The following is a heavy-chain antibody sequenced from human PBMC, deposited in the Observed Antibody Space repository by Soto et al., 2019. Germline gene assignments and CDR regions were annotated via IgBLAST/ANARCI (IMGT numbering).Heavy chain of an antibody. V-gene: IGHV3-33*01. CDR2: IWYDGSNK. J-gene: IGHJ4*02. CDR1: GFTFSSYG. Sequence: GGSLRLSCAASGFTFSSYGMHWVRQAPGKGLEWVAVIWYDGSNKYYADSVKGRFTISRDNSKNTLYLQMNSLRDEDTAVYYCARDPRYYDFWSGNSYFDYWGQGTQVTVSS. D-gene: IGHD3-3*01. CDR3: ARDPRYYDFWSGNSYFDY.